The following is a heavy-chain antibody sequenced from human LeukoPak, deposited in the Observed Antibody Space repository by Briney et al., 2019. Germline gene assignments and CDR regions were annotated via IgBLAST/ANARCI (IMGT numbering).Heavy chain of an antibody. CDR1: GFTFTNAW. CDR2: IKSKTDGGTA. Sequence: GGSLRLSCAASGFTFTNAWMSWVRQVPGKGLEWVGHIKSKTDGGTADYAAPVKGRFTISRDDLKTTLYLQMGSLKTEDTAVYYCTTGTWIQLWLADYWGQGTLVTVSS. D-gene: IGHD5-18*01. J-gene: IGHJ4*02. CDR3: TTGTWIQLWLADY. V-gene: IGHV3-15*01.